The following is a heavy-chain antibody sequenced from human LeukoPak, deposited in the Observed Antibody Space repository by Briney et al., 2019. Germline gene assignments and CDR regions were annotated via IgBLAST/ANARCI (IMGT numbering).Heavy chain of an antibody. CDR3: AKGCSSTSCPDGHYYGMDV. Sequence: PGGSLRLSCAASGFTFDVYAMHWVRQAPGKGLEWVSDISWNSGSLGYADSVKGRFTISRDNAKNSLYLEMNSLRTEDTALYYCAKGCSSTSCPDGHYYGMDVWGQGTTVIVSS. V-gene: IGHV3-9*01. D-gene: IGHD2-2*01. CDR2: ISWNSGSL. J-gene: IGHJ6*02. CDR1: GFTFDVYA.